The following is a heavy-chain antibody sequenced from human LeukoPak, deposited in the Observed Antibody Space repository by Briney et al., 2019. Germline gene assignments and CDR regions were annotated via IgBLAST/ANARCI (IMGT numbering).Heavy chain of an antibody. J-gene: IGHJ3*02. CDR2: IGTAGDT. CDR1: GFTFTAYD. Sequence: PGGSLRLSCAASGFTFTAYDMNWVRQAPGKSLEGVSTIGTAGDTYYPGSVKGRFTISRENAKNSLYLQMSSLRAGDTAVYYCARSIGDYESEVFDIWGQGTMVTVSS. D-gene: IGHD4-17*01. CDR3: ARSIGDYESEVFDI. V-gene: IGHV3-13*01.